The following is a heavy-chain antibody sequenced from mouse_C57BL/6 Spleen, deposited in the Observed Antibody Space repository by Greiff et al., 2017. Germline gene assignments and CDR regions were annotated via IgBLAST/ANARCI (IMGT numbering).Heavy chain of an antibody. CDR2: IHPNSGST. V-gene: IGHV1-64*01. CDR1: GYTFTSYW. D-gene: IGHD2-5*01. CDR3: VSAYSHYGRAWFAG. Sequence: QVQLTQPGAELVKPGASVKLSCKASGYTFTSYWMHWVKQRPGQGLEWIGMIHPNSGSTNYNEKFKSKATLTVDKSSCTAYMQLSSLTSEDSAVYYCVSAYSHYGRAWFAGWGQGTLVSVSA. J-gene: IGHJ3*01.